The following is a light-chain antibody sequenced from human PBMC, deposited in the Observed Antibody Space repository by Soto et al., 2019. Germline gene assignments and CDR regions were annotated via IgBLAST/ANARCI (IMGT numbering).Light chain of an antibody. J-gene: IGLJ2*01. Sequence: QSGLTQPPSMSAAPGHKVTISCSGSSSNIGNNYVAWYQQLPGTAPRLLIFENSYRPSGIPDRFSGSKSGTSATLGIAGLQTGDEADYYCGTWDSSLSAVVFGGGTKLTVL. CDR3: GTWDSSLSAVV. CDR1: SSNIGNNY. V-gene: IGLV1-51*02. CDR2: ENS.